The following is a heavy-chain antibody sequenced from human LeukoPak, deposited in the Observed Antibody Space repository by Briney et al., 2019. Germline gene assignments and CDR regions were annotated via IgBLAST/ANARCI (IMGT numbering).Heavy chain of an antibody. CDR3: ARASVTIFGVVITLDY. Sequence: GASVKVSCKASGYTFTSYGISWVRQAPGQGLEWMGWISAYNGNTNYAQKLQGRVTMTTDTPTSTAYMELRSLRSDDTAVYYCARASVTIFGVVITLDYWGQGTLVTVSS. J-gene: IGHJ4*02. CDR2: ISAYNGNT. CDR1: GYTFTSYG. V-gene: IGHV1-18*01. D-gene: IGHD3-3*01.